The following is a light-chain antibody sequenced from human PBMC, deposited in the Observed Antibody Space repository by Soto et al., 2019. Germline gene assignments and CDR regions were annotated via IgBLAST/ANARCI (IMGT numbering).Light chain of an antibody. Sequence: DVVMTQSPLSLPVTLGQPASVSCRSGQSLVHSDGHTYLSWFQQRPGQSPRRLIYKVSNRDSGVPDRFSGSGSGTDFTLKISRVEAEDVGVYYCMQGKHLPFTFGPGTKLDIK. J-gene: IGKJ3*01. CDR3: MQGKHLPFT. CDR2: KVS. CDR1: QSLVHSDGHTY. V-gene: IGKV2-30*02.